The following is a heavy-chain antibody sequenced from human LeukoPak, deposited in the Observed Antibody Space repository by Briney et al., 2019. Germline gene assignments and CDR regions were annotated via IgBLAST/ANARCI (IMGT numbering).Heavy chain of an antibody. CDR3: ARDGGITMIVVDEHALDY. D-gene: IGHD3-22*01. CDR2: ISVYNGNT. CDR1: GYTFTNYG. V-gene: IGHV1-18*01. Sequence: GASVKVSCKASGYTFTNYGINWVRQAPGQGLEWMGWISVYNGNTNYAQKLQGRFTMTTDTSTSTAYMELRSLRSDDTAVYYCARDGGITMIVVDEHALDYWGEGTLVTVS. J-gene: IGHJ4*02.